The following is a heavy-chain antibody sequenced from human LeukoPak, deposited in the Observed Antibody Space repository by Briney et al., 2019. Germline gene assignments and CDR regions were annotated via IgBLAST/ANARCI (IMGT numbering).Heavy chain of an antibody. Sequence: GGSLRLSCAASGFTFSSYGMHWVRQAPGKGLEWVSAISGGGGSTYYADSVKGRFTISRDNSKNTLYLQMNSLRAEDTAVYYCAKGNEQLDYFDYWGQGTLVTVSS. CDR3: AKGNEQLDYFDY. J-gene: IGHJ4*02. V-gene: IGHV3-23*01. D-gene: IGHD6-13*01. CDR2: ISGGGGST. CDR1: GFTFSSYG.